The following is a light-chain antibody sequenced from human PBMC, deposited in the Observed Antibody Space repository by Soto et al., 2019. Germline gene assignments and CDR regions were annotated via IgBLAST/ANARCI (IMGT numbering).Light chain of an antibody. CDR1: QSVGSN. Sequence: EIVLTQSPATLSVSPGERATLSCRASQSVGSNLAWYRQKPGQAPTVLLYDAAFRATGIPPRFSGSGSGTEFTLTISSLQYEDFAVYYCQQYNNWPPITFGGGTKVEI. J-gene: IGKJ4*01. CDR3: QQYNNWPPIT. V-gene: IGKV3-15*01. CDR2: DAA.